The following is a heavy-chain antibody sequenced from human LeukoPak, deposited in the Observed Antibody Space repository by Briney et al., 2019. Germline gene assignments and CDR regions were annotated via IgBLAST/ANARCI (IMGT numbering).Heavy chain of an antibody. CDR1: GFTFDDYT. D-gene: IGHD2-2*01. Sequence: TGGSLRLSCAASGFTFDDYTVHWVRQAPGKGLEWVSLISWDGGSTYYADSVKGRFTISRDNSKNSLYLQMNSLRTEDTALYYCAKDIRRHHCSSTSCYLAAWGQGTLVTVSS. CDR2: ISWDGGST. CDR3: AKDIRRHHCSSTSCYLAA. J-gene: IGHJ5*02. V-gene: IGHV3-43*01.